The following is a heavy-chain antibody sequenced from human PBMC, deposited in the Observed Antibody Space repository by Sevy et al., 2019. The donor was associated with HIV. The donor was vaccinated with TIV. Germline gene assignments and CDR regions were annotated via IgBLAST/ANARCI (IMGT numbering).Heavy chain of an antibody. CDR2: ISTYNGNT. CDR1: GYAFNTYG. J-gene: IGHJ4*02. D-gene: IGHD3-10*01. CDR3: ARDRRSLVRGITYYFDH. V-gene: IGHV1-18*01. Sequence: ASWKVSCKASGYAFNTYGLSWVRQAPGQGLEWMGWISTYNGNTNYAQKFQGRVTMTTDTSTGTAYMELRSLRSDDTAVYYCARDRRSLVRGITYYFDHWGQGTLVTVSS.